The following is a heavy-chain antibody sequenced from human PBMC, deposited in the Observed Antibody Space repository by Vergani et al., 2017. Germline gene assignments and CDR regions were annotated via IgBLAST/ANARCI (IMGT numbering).Heavy chain of an antibody. J-gene: IGHJ4*02. CDR3: ARDATRYCSSTSCYNDGMDY. Sequence: QVQLVQSGAEVKKPGSSVKVSCKASGGTFSSYAISWVRQAPGQGLEWMGGIIPIFGTANYAQKFQGRVTITADESTSTAYMELSRLRSEDTAVYYCARDATRYCSSTSCYNDGMDYWGQGTLVTVSS. CDR2: IIPIFGTA. V-gene: IGHV1-69*01. CDR1: GGTFSSYA. D-gene: IGHD2-2*02.